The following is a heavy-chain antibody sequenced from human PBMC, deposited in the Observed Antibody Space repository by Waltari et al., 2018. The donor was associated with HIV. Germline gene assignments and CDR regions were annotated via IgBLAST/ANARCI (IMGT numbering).Heavy chain of an antibody. CDR2: IYYSGNT. CDR3: ARHLQWELLRLDYFDY. CDR1: GGPIHRRRYS. J-gene: IGHJ4*02. Sequence: QLQLQESGPGLVKPSETLSHTCSVSGGPIHRRRYSWGWFRQPPGMGLEWIGSIYYSGNTYYNPSLQSRATMSVDTSKNQFSLRLSSVTAADTAIYYCARHLQWELLRLDYFDYWGQGALVTVSS. V-gene: IGHV4-39*01. D-gene: IGHD1-26*01.